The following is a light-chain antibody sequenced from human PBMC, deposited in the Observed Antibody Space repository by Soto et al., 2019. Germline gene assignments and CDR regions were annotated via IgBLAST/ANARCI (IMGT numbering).Light chain of an antibody. V-gene: IGKV1-27*01. J-gene: IGKJ2*01. CDR2: AAS. Sequence: EIQMTQSPSSLSASVGDRVIITCRASQGISNYLAWFQQKPGKAPKLLIYAASTLQSGVPSRFSGSGSGKDFTLTISSLQPGDVATYYCQKYNSAPRTFGQGTKLEIK. CDR1: QGISNY. CDR3: QKYNSAPRT.